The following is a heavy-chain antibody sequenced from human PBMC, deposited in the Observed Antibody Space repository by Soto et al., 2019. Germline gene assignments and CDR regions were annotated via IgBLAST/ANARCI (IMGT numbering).Heavy chain of an antibody. D-gene: IGHD6-19*01. J-gene: IGHJ3*01. CDR2: ITWDGRST. CDR1: GFKFDDYS. CDR3: AKDRAAGSSAGWYLGAFHV. V-gene: IGHV3-43*01. Sequence: EVQLVESGGVVVQPGGSLRLSCAASGFKFDDYSMHWARQAPGKGLEWVSLITWDGRSTYDSDSVKGRVTVSRDNRKNSLYLQMNSLTTEDSALYYCAKDRAAGSSAGWYLGAFHVWGQGTVVTVSS.